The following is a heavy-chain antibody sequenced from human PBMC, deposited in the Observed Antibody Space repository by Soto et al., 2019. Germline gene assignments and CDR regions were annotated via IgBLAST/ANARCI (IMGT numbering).Heavy chain of an antibody. V-gene: IGHV1-24*01. CDR2: FDPEDGET. D-gene: IGHD5-18*01. CDR1: GYTLTELS. Sequence: ASVKVSSKVSGYTLTELSMHWVRQAPGKGLEWMGGFDPEDGETIYAQKFQGRVTMTEDTSTDTAYMELSSLRSEDTAVYYCATGLAYSYGYYYWGQGTLVTVSS. J-gene: IGHJ4*02. CDR3: ATGLAYSYGYYY.